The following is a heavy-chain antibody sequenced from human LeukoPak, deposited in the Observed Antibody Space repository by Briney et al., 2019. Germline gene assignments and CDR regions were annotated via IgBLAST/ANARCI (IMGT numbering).Heavy chain of an antibody. J-gene: IGHJ4*02. CDR3: ASSPAVLGDY. D-gene: IGHD3-3*02. V-gene: IGHV4-34*01. Sequence: SETLSLTCAVYGGSFSGYYWSWIRQPPGKGLEWIGEIDHSGSTNYNPSLKSRVTISVDTSKNQFSLKLSSVTAADTAVYYCASSPAVLGDYWGQGTLVTVSS. CDR1: GGSFSGYY. CDR2: IDHSGST.